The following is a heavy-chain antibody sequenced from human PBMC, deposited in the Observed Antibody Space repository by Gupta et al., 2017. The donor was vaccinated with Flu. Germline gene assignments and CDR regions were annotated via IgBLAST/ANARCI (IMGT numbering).Heavy chain of an antibody. CDR2: IWYDGSNK. D-gene: IGHD1-1*01. Sequence: QVQLVSSGGGVVQPGTSLRLSCVVSGFSSGSYGMHWVGQAPGKGLEWVAIIWYDGSNKYEADAVKGRFTISRDNAKKTMFVQMNSMRAEDTDVYYCARGGQEQLSRENDGGQGTMVTVSS. V-gene: IGHV3-33*01. J-gene: IGHJ1*01. CDR3: ARGGQEQLSREND. CDR1: GFSSGSYG.